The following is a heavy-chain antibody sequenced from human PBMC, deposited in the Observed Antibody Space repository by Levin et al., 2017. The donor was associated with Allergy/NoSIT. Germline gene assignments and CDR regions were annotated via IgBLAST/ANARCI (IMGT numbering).Heavy chain of an antibody. CDR1: GFTVSSNY. Sequence: PGGSLRLSCAASGFTVSSNYMSWVRQAPGKGLEWVSVIYSGGSTYYADSVKGRFTISRDNSKNTLYLQMNSLRAEDTAVYYCAGGYSSSWPGWGGYFDYWGQGTLVTVSS. CDR2: IYSGGST. D-gene: IGHD6-13*01. J-gene: IGHJ4*02. V-gene: IGHV3-53*01. CDR3: AGGYSSSWPGWGGYFDY.